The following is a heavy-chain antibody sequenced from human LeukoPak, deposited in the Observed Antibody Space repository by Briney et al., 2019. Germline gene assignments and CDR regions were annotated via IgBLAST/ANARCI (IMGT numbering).Heavy chain of an antibody. J-gene: IGHJ4*02. V-gene: IGHV3-53*01. CDR2: IYSGDNT. CDR1: GFTVSSNY. CDR3: ATRSVAGSWSAFDY. D-gene: IGHD6-19*01. Sequence: PGGSLRLSCAASGFTVSSNYMSWVRQAPGKGLEWVSLIYSGDNTYYADSVKGRFTISRDNSKNTLYLQMYSLTAEDTAVYYCATRSVAGSWSAFDYWGQGTLVTVSS.